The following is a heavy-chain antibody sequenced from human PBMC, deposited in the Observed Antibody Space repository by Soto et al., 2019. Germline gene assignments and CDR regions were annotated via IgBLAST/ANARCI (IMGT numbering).Heavy chain of an antibody. J-gene: IGHJ6*03. CDR2: IYPGDSDT. CDR3: ARRRSTVTTDYYYYYYMDV. D-gene: IGHD4-17*01. V-gene: IGHV5-51*01. Sequence: GESLKISCKGSGYSFTSYWIGWVRQMPGKGLEWMGIIYPGDSDTRYSPSFQGQVTISADKSISTAYLQSSSLKASDTAMYYCARRRSTVTTDYYYYYYMDVWGKGTTVTVSS. CDR1: GYSFTSYW.